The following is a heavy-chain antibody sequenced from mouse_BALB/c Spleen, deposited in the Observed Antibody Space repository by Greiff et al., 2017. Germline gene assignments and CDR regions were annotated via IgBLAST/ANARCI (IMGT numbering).Heavy chain of an antibody. J-gene: IGHJ3*01. CDR3: ARHEDDGYWFAY. D-gene: IGHD2-3*01. V-gene: IGHV1-62-2*01. Sequence: VKLMESGAGLVKPGASVKLSCKASGYTFTEYIIHWVKQRSGQGLEWIGWFYPGSGSIKYNEKFKDKATLTADKSSSTVYMELSRLTSEDSAVYFCARHEDDGYWFAYWGQGTLVTVSA. CDR2: FYPGSGSI. CDR1: GYTFTEYI.